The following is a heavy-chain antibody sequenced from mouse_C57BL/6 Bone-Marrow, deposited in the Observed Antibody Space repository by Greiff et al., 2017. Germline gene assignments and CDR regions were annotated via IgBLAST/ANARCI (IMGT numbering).Heavy chain of an antibody. D-gene: IGHD1-1*01. V-gene: IGHV5-17*01. CDR2: ISSGSSTI. Sequence: DVQLVESGGGLVKPGGSLKLSCAASGFTFSDYGMHWVRQAPEKGLEWVAYISSGSSTIYYADTVKGRFTISRDNAKNTLFLQMTSLRSEDTAMYYCARNPYYGSYYFDYWGQGTTLTVSS. CDR1: GFTFSDYG. CDR3: ARNPYYGSYYFDY. J-gene: IGHJ2*01.